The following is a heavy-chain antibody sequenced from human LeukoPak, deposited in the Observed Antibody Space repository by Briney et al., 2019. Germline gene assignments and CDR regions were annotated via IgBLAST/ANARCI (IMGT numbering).Heavy chain of an antibody. V-gene: IGHV3-23*01. CDR3: AKAGGSYRHLFDY. D-gene: IGHD1-26*01. J-gene: IGHJ4*02. CDR1: GFTFGSYA. CDR2: ISDSGGSS. Sequence: GGSLRLSCAASGFTFGSYAMSWVRQAPGKGLEWVSAISDSGGSSWYADSVRGRSTISRDNSKNTLYLQMNSLRAEDTAVYYCAKAGGSYRHLFDYWGQGTLATVSS.